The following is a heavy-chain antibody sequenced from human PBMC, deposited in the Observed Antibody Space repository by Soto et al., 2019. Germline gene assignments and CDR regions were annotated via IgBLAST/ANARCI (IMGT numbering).Heavy chain of an antibody. D-gene: IGHD3-10*01. CDR1: GGSLRGYS. J-gene: IGHJ4*02. V-gene: IGHV4-59*08. CDR2: VYSGGGT. Sequence: PSETLSLTCTVSGGSLRGYSWSWIRQSPGKGLEWIGYVYSGGGTNYSPSFMGRVTISVDTTENQFSLKLNSMTAADTAVYYCARHNYGSGSTYFDYWGQGTLVTVSS. CDR3: ARHNYGSGSTYFDY.